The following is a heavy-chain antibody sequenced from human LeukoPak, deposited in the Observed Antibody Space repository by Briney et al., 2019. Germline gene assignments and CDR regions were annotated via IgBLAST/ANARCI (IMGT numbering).Heavy chain of an antibody. J-gene: IGHJ5*02. CDR2: INPNSGGT. Sequence: ASVKVSCXASGYTFTVYYMHWVRRARGQGLEWMGRINPNSGGTNCAQKFQGRVTMTRDTSISTAYMELSRLRSDDTAVYYCAREPLGYCSGGSCYPNWFDPWGQGTLVTVSS. CDR1: GYTFTVYY. D-gene: IGHD2-15*01. CDR3: AREPLGYCSGGSCYPNWFDP. V-gene: IGHV1-2*06.